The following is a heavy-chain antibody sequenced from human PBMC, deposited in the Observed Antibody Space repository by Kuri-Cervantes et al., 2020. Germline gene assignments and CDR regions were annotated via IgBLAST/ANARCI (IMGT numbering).Heavy chain of an antibody. D-gene: IGHD3-22*01. CDR1: GYSISSGYY. J-gene: IGHJ4*02. CDR3: ARGSTYYDKALDY. Sequence: SETLSLTCAVSGYSISSGYYWGWIRQPPGKGLEWIGSIYHSGTTYYNPSLKSRVTISIDRSQNQFSLKLSSVTAADTAVYYCARGSTYYDKALDYWGQGTLVTVSS. V-gene: IGHV4-38-2*01. CDR2: IYHSGTT.